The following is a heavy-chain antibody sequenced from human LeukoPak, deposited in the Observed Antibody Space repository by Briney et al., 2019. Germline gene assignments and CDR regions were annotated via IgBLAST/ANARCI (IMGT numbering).Heavy chain of an antibody. V-gene: IGHV1-46*01. J-gene: IGHJ4*02. CDR1: GYTFTSYY. Sequence: ASVKVSCKASGYTFTSYYMHWVRQAPGQGLEWMGIINPSGGSTSYAQKFQGRVTMTRDTSTSTVYMELSSLRSEDTAVYYCARRHFNDYGVAHFDYWAREPWSPSPQ. CDR3: ARRHFNDYGVAHFDY. D-gene: IGHD4-17*01. CDR2: INPSGGST.